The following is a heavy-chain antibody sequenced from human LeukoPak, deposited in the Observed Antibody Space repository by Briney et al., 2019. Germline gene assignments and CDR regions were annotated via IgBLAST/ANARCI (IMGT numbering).Heavy chain of an antibody. Sequence: SETLSLTCTVSGGSISSYYWSWIRQPPGKGLEWIGYIYYSGSTNYNPSLKSRVTISVDTSKNQFSLKLSSVTAADTAVYYCATLYYDFWCGYYNLFDYWGQGTLVTVSS. CDR3: ATLYYDFWCGYYNLFDY. D-gene: IGHD3-3*01. CDR2: IYYSGST. J-gene: IGHJ4*02. CDR1: GGSISSYY. V-gene: IGHV4-59*01.